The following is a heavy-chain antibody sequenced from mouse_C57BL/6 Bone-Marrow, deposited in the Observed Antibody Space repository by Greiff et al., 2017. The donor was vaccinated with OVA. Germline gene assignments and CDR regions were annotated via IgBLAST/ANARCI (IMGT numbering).Heavy chain of an antibody. J-gene: IGHJ1*03. Sequence: EVQLVESGPELVKPGASVKISCKASGYSFTDYNMNWVKQSNGKSLEWIGVINPNYGPTSYNQKFKGKATLTVDQSSSTAYMQLNSLTSEDSAVYYCATSGYYYGSSYPHWYFDVWGTGTTVTVSS. CDR1: GYSFTDYN. CDR2: INPNYGPT. D-gene: IGHD1-1*01. V-gene: IGHV1-39*01. CDR3: ATSGYYYGSSYPHWYFDV.